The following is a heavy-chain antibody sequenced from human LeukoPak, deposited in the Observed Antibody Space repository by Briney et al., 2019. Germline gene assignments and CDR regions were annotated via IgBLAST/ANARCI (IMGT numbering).Heavy chain of an antibody. CDR3: ARMTTVVIHFDY. D-gene: IGHD4-23*01. CDR2: IRYDGSNK. CDR1: GFTFSSYG. V-gene: IGHV3-30*02. J-gene: IGHJ4*02. Sequence: PGGSLRLSCAASGFTFSSYGMHWVRQAPGKGLEWVAFIRYDGSNKYYADSVKGRFTISRDNSKNTLYLQMNSLRAEDTAVYYCARMTTVVIHFDYWGQGTLVTVSS.